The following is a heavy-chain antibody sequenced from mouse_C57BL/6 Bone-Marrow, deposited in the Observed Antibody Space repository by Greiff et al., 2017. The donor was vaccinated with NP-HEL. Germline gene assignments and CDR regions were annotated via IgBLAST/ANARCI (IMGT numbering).Heavy chain of an antibody. V-gene: IGHV5-6*01. CDR1: GFTFRSYG. CDR3: ARDCERFYYAMDY. CDR2: ISSGGSYT. J-gene: IGHJ4*01. Sequence: EVQLVESGGDLVKPGGSLKLSCAASGFTFRSYGMSWVRQTPDTRLEWVATISSGGSYTYYPDSVKGRFTISRDNAKNTLYLQMISLKSEDTAMYYCARDCERFYYAMDYWGQGTSVTGSS.